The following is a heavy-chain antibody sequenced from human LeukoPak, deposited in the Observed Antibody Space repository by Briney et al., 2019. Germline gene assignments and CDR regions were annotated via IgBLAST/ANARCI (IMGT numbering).Heavy chain of an antibody. V-gene: IGHV4-31*03. J-gene: IGHJ6*02. CDR2: IYYSGST. D-gene: IGHD1-1*01. Sequence: SETLSLTCTVSGGSISSGGYYWSWIRQHPGKGLEWIGYIYYSGSTYYNPSLKSRVTISVNTSKDQFSLKLSSVTAADTAVYYCARGTYPRYYYGMDVWGQGTTVTVSS. CDR1: GGSISSGGYY. CDR3: ARGTYPRYYYGMDV.